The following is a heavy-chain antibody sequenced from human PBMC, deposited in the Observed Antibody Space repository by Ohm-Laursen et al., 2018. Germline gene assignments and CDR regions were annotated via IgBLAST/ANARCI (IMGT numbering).Heavy chain of an antibody. D-gene: IGHD2-21*02. V-gene: IGHV4-39*01. Sequence: SDTLSLTCTVSGGSISSSSYYWGWIRQPPGKGLEWIGSIYYSGSTYYNPSLKSRVTISVDTSKNQFSLKLSSVTAADMAVYYCARHGGSVVTAIINWFDPWGQGTLVTVSS. CDR2: IYYSGST. CDR1: GGSISSSSYY. CDR3: ARHGGSVVTAIINWFDP. J-gene: IGHJ5*02.